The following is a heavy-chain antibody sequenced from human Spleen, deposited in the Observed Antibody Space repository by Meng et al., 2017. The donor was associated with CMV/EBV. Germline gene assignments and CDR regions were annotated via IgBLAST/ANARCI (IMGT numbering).Heavy chain of an antibody. CDR2: FYSGDST. V-gene: IGHV3-53*01. CDR1: GFTVSSNY. J-gene: IGHJ4*02. D-gene: IGHD3-22*01. Sequence: GGSLRLSCAASGFTVSSNYMSWVRQAPGKGLEWVSVFYSGDSTYYADSVEGRFTISRDNSKNTLYLQMNSLRAEDTAVYYCAKDRDTMIVVVTIDYWGQGTLVTVSS. CDR3: AKDRDTMIVVVTIDY.